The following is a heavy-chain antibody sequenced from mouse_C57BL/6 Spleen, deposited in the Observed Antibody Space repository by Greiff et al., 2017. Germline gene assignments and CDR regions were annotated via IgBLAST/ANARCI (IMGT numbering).Heavy chain of an antibody. D-gene: IGHD1-1*01. J-gene: IGHJ4*01. CDR1: GFTFSSYA. V-gene: IGHV5-4*03. CDR3: ASGIVAAYYYAMDD. Sequence: EVKVVQSGAGLVKPGASLKLSCAASGFTFSSYAMPWVRQTPEKRLEWVATIGDGGSYTYYPDNLKGRFTISRDTAKNTPYLQMSNLKAEDTAVYYCASGIVAAYYYAMDDWGKGTSVTVAS. CDR2: IGDGGSYT.